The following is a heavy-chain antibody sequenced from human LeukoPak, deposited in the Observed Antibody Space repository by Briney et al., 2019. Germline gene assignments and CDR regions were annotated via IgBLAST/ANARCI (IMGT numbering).Heavy chain of an antibody. D-gene: IGHD6-13*01. CDR3: ASGIAAAGHLNDYYYYYMDV. J-gene: IGHJ6*03. Sequence: SVKVSCKASGYTFTSYYMHWVRQAPGQGLEGMGGILPIFGTANYAQKFQGRVTITADESTSTAYMELSSLRSEDTAVYYCASGIAAAGHLNDYYYYYMDVWGKGTTVTISS. CDR2: ILPIFGTA. V-gene: IGHV1-69*13. CDR1: GYTFTSYY.